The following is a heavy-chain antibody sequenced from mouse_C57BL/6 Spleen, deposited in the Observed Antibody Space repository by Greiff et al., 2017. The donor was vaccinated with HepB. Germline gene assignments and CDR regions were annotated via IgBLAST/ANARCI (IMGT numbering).Heavy chain of an antibody. CDR3: ARGGIYDYDGAMDY. CDR1: GFSLTSYG. Sequence: VMLVESGPGLVQPSQSLSITCTVSGFSLTSYGVHWVRQSPGKGLEWLGVIWSGGSTDYNAAFISRLSISKDNSKSQVFFKMNSLQADDTAIYYCARGGIYDYDGAMDYWGQGTSVTVSS. J-gene: IGHJ4*01. V-gene: IGHV2-2*01. CDR2: IWSGGST. D-gene: IGHD2-4*01.